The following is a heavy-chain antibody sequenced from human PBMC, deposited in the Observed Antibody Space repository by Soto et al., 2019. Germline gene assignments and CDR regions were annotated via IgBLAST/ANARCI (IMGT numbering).Heavy chain of an antibody. J-gene: IGHJ4*02. CDR3: ARSFGWYAFDQ. Sequence: SETLSLTCTVSGGSISSYYWSWIRQPPGKGLEWIGEIHQSGISYKNPSLKSRVTMSVDKSKKQFSLNLSSVTAADTAIYFCARSFGWYAFDQWGQGTLVTVSS. CDR2: IHQSGIS. V-gene: IGHV4-59*12. D-gene: IGHD6-19*01. CDR1: GGSISSYY.